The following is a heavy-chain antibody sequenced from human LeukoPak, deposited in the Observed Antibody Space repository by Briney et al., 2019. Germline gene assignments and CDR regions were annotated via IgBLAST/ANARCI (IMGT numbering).Heavy chain of an antibody. V-gene: IGHV3-43*02. CDR3: AKESGKFDY. Sequence: GSLRLSCVVSGINSADYAMHWVRQPPGKGLEWVSLISADGGSTFSADSVKGRFSISRDNSKNSLYLQMNSLRSEDTAMYYCAKESGKFDYWGQGTLVAVSS. CDR1: GINSADYA. J-gene: IGHJ4*02. CDR2: ISADGGST.